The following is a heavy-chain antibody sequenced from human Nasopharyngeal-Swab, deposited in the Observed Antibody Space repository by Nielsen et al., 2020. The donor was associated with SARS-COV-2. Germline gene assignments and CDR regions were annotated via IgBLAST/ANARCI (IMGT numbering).Heavy chain of an antibody. CDR3: ARGAASWYFDL. CDR1: GYSFTDYF. D-gene: IGHD6-25*01. J-gene: IGHJ2*01. CDR2: INPNSGGT. V-gene: IGHV1-2*06. Sequence: ASVKVSYKASGYSFTDYFIFWVRQAPGQGLEWMGRINPNSGGTKYAQKFQGRVTMTRDTSISTAYMDLSTLKSDDTAVYYCARGAASWYFDLWGRGTLVTVSS.